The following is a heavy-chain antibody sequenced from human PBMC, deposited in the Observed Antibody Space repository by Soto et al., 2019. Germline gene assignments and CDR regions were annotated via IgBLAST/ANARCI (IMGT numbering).Heavy chain of an antibody. Sequence: ASVKVSCKASGYTFTGRYLHWVRQAPGQGLEWMGWINPNSGGTNYAQKFQGWVTMTRDTSISTAYMELSRLRSDDTAVYYCARGLLVVPYGMDVWGQGTTVTVSS. CDR3: ARGLLVVPYGMDV. CDR1: GYTFTGRY. V-gene: IGHV1-2*04. J-gene: IGHJ6*02. CDR2: INPNSGGT. D-gene: IGHD6-6*01.